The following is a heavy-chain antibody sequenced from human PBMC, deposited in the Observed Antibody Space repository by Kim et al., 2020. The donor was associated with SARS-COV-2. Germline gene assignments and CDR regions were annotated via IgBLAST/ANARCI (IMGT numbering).Heavy chain of an antibody. V-gene: IGHV1-3*01. CDR3: ARSRSNWFDP. CDR2: NT. Sequence: NTKYSQKFQGRVTITRDTSASTAYMELSSLRSEDTAVYYCARSRSNWFDPWGQGTLVTVSS. J-gene: IGHJ5*02. D-gene: IGHD6-19*01.